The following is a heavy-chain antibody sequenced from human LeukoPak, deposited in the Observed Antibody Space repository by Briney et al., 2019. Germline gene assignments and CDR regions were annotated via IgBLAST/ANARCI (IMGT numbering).Heavy chain of an antibody. V-gene: IGHV3-30*18. CDR2: ISYDGSNK. J-gene: IGHJ4*02. CDR3: AKGDYYDSSGYPLDY. CDR1: GFTFSSYG. D-gene: IGHD3-22*01. Sequence: PGGSLRLSCAASGFTFSSYGMHWVRQAPGKGLEWVAVISYDGSNKYYADSVKGRFTISRDNSKNTLYLQMNSLRAEDTAVYYCAKGDYYDSSGYPLDYWGQGTLVTVSS.